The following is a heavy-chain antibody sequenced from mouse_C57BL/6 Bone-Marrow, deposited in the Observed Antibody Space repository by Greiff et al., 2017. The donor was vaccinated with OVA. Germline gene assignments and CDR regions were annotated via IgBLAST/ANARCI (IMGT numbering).Heavy chain of an antibody. V-gene: IGHV1-81*01. Sequence: QVQLQQSGAELARPGASVKLSCKASGYTFTSYGISWVKQRPGQGLEWIGEIYPRSGNTYYNEKFKGKATLTADKSSSTAYMELRSLTSEDSAVYFCGELGRYFDYWGQGTTLTVSS. J-gene: IGHJ2*01. D-gene: IGHD4-1*01. CDR1: GYTFTSYG. CDR2: IYPRSGNT. CDR3: GELGRYFDY.